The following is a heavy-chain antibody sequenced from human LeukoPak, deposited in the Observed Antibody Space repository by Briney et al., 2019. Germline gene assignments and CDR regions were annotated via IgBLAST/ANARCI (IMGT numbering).Heavy chain of an antibody. V-gene: IGHV3-23*01. CDR2: ISGSGGST. J-gene: IGHJ4*02. CDR3: AKLYSSGWYQDY. CDR1: GFTFSSYA. D-gene: IGHD6-19*01. Sequence: PGGSLRLSCAASGFTFSSYAMSWVRQAPGKGLEWVSAISGSGGSTYYADSVKGRFTVSRDNSKNTLYLQMNSLRAEDTAVYYCAKLYSSGWYQDYWGQGTLVTVSS.